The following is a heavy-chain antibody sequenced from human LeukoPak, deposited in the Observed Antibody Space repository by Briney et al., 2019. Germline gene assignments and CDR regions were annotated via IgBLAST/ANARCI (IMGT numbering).Heavy chain of an antibody. V-gene: IGHV4-59*08. CDR3: RGVTMVRGVRVVDY. CDR1: GGSISSHY. CDR2: IYNSGST. Sequence: SETLSLTCTVSGGSISSHYWSWIRQPPGKGLEWIGYIYNSGSTNYNPSLKSRVTISVDTSKNQFSLKLSSVTAADTAVYYCRGVTMVRGVRVVDYWGQGTLVTVSS. J-gene: IGHJ4*02. D-gene: IGHD3-10*01.